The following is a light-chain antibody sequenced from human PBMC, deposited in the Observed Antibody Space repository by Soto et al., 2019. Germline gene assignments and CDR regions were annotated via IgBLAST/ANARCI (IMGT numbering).Light chain of an antibody. Sequence: DIQMTQSPSSLSASVGDRVTITCRASQSISSYLNWYQQKPGKAPKLLIYAASSLQSGVPSRFSGGRSGTDFTLTISSLRPEDFATYSCQQTYSTPITFGQGTRLEI. V-gene: IGKV1-39*01. CDR2: AAS. J-gene: IGKJ5*01. CDR1: QSISSY. CDR3: QQTYSTPIT.